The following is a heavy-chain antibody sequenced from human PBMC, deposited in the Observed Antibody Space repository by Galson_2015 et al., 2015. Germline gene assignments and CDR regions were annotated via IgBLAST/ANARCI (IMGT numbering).Heavy chain of an antibody. CDR2: ISYDGNNK. Sequence: SLRLSCAASGFTFSSYAMHWVRQAPGKGLEWVAVISYDGNNKYYADSVKGRFTISRDNAKNTLYLQMNSLRAEDTAVYYCARGSLRLRKSPFDYWGQGTLVTVSS. CDR3: ARGSLRLRKSPFDY. D-gene: IGHD3-10*01. V-gene: IGHV3-30*04. CDR1: GFTFSSYA. J-gene: IGHJ4*02.